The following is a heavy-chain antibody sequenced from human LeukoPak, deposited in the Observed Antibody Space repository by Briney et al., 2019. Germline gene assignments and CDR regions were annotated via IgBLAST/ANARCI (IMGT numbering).Heavy chain of an antibody. D-gene: IGHD3-10*01. CDR3: ARAFTMVRGGYYYFFMDV. CDR2: INPNSGGT. V-gene: IGHV1-2*02. J-gene: IGHJ6*03. Sequence: GSSVKVSCKASGYTFTGYYMHWVRRAPGQGLEWMGWINPNSGGTNYAQKFQGRVTMTRDTSISTAYMELSRLRSDDTAVYYCARAFTMVRGGYYYFFMDVWGKGTTVTISS. CDR1: GYTFTGYY.